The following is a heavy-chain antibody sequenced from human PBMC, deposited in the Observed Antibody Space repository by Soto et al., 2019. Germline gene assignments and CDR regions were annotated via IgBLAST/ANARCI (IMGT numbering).Heavy chain of an antibody. V-gene: IGHV3-15*05. CDR3: TTSWEWEKLDFDY. J-gene: IGHJ4*02. Sequence: EVQLVESGGGLVKPGGSLRLSCAASGFTFSNAWMTWVRQPPGKGLEWVGQIKSEPDGGTIDYATPVKGRFTISRDDSKNTLYLQMTNLNTEDTGVYYCTTSWEWEKLDFDYWGQGTLVTVSS. CDR2: IKSEPDGGTI. D-gene: IGHD1-26*01. CDR1: GFTFSNAW.